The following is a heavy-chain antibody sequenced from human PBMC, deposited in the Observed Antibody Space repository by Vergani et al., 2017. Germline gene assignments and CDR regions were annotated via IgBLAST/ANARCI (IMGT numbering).Heavy chain of an antibody. Sequence: EVQLLESGGGLVQPGGSLRLSCAASGFTFSSYAMSWVRQAPGKGLEWVSAISGSGGSTYYADSVKGRFTISRDNSKHTLYRQMNSLRAEDTAVYYCAKEGEECSSTSCSHRAFENWGQGTMVTVSS. D-gene: IGHD2-2*01. CDR1: GFTFSSYA. J-gene: IGHJ3*02. CDR3: AKEGEECSSTSCSHRAFEN. V-gene: IGHV3-23*01. CDR2: ISGSGGST.